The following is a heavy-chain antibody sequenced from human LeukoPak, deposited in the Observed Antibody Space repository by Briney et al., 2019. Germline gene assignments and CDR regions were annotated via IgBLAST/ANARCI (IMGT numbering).Heavy chain of an antibody. CDR1: GYTFTSYY. Sequence: ASVKVSCKASGYTFTSYYMHWVRQAPGQGLEWMGIINPSGGSTSYAQKFQGRVTMTRDTSTSTVYMELSSLRSEDTAVYYCARVPDPGYYSIALDIWGQGTMVTVSS. CDR3: ARVPDPGYYSIALDI. V-gene: IGHV1-46*01. D-gene: IGHD2-15*01. CDR2: INPSGGST. J-gene: IGHJ3*02.